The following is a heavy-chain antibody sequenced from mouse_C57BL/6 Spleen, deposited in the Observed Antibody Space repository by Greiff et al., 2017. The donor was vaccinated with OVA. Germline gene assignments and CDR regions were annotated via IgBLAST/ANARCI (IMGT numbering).Heavy chain of an antibody. V-gene: IGHV1-59*01. CDR3: ARRDDWFAY. CDR2: IDPSDSYT. CDR1: GYTFTSYW. J-gene: IGHJ3*01. Sequence: QVQLKQPGAELVRPGTSVKLSCKASGYTFTSYWMHWVKQRPGQGLEWIGVIDPSDSYTNYNQKFKGKATLTVDTSSSTAYMQLSSLTSEDSAVYYCARRDDWFAYWGQGTLVTVSA. D-gene: IGHD3-3*01.